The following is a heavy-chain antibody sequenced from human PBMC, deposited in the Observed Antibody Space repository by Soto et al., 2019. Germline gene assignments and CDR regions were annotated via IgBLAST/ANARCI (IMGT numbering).Heavy chain of an antibody. V-gene: IGHV1-69*02. Sequence: QVQLVQSGAEVKKPWPSVKVSCKSSGGTFSSYTISWVRQAPGQGLEWMGRIIPILGIANYAQKFQGRVTITADKSTSTAYMELSSLRSEDTAVYYCAMEYCSSTSCYRDYWGQGTLVTVSS. CDR2: IIPILGIA. CDR1: GGTFSSYT. J-gene: IGHJ4*02. D-gene: IGHD2-2*02. CDR3: AMEYCSSTSCYRDY.